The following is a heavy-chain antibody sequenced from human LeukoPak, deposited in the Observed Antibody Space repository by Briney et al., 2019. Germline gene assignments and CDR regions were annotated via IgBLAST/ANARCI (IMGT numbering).Heavy chain of an antibody. Sequence: QTGGSLRLSCAASGFTFFSYDMYWVRQAPGKGLEWVAFISYDGSNESFGDSVKGRFTISRDNSNNTLYLQMKSLRAEDTGVYYCARGNREDVYWAVPAVEFDYWGQGTLVTVPS. CDR2: ISYDGSNE. CDR1: GFTFFSYD. V-gene: IGHV3-30*03. J-gene: IGHJ4*02. D-gene: IGHD2-2*01. CDR3: ARGNREDVYWAVPAVEFDY.